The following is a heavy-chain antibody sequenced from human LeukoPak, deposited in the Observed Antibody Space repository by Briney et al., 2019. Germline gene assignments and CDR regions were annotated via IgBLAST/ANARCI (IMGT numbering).Heavy chain of an antibody. D-gene: IGHD4-17*01. Sequence: SETLSLTCTVSGGSISSYYWSWIRQPPGKGLEWIGYIYYSGSTNYNPSLKSRVTISVDSSKNQFSLKLSSVTAADTAVYYCAGATSYGRKPYYFDYWGQGTLVTVSS. J-gene: IGHJ4*02. CDR2: IYYSGST. CDR3: AGATSYGRKPYYFDY. CDR1: GGSISSYY. V-gene: IGHV4-59*01.